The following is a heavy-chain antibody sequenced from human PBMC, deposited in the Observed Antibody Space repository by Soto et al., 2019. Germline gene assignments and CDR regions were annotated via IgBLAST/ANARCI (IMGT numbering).Heavy chain of an antibody. J-gene: IGHJ4*02. CDR3: AKNYDFWSDFDY. Sequence: HPGGSLRLSCAASGFTFSSYAMSWVRQAPGKGLEWVSAISGSGGSTYYADSVKGRFTISRDNSKNTLYLQMNSLRAEDTAVYYCAKNYDFWSDFDYWGQGTLVTVSS. D-gene: IGHD3-3*01. V-gene: IGHV3-23*01. CDR1: GFTFSSYA. CDR2: ISGSGGST.